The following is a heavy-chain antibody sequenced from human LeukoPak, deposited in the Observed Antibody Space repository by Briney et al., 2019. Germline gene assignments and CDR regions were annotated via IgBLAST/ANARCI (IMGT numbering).Heavy chain of an antibody. CDR2: ISISSSYI. V-gene: IGHV3-21*01. Sequence: GGSLRLSCAASGLTFSSYSMNWVRQAPGKRLECVSSISISSSYIYYADSVKGRFTISRDNAKNSLYLQMNSLRAEDTAVYYCAITKGYSGYEVFDPWGQGTLVTVSS. CDR1: GLTFSSYS. CDR3: AITKGYSGYEVFDP. D-gene: IGHD5-12*01. J-gene: IGHJ5*02.